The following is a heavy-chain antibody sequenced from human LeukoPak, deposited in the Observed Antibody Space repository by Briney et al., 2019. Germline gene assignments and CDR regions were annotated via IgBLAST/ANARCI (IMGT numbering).Heavy chain of an antibody. CDR2: ISGSGSTI. Sequence: GGSLRLSCVASGFTFSSYEMSWVRQAPGKGLEWLLYISGSGSTIYNADSVKGRFTISRDNAKNSLYLQMNSLRDEDTAVYYCARELGYCSGTTCSVHYYGMDVWGQGTTVTVSS. CDR1: GFTFSSYE. D-gene: IGHD2-2*01. J-gene: IGHJ6*02. CDR3: ARELGYCSGTTCSVHYYGMDV. V-gene: IGHV3-48*03.